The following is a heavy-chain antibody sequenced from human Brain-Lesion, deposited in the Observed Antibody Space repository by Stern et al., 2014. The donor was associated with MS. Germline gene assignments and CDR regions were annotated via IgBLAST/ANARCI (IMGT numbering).Heavy chain of an antibody. CDR2: IYASGNT. J-gene: IGHJ4*02. Sequence: QLQLQESGPGLVKPSQTLSLTCTVSGGPISSHSYYWSWIRQPAGKGLEWIGRIYASGNTHYNPSLKGRVSISVDTSKNRLSPGVSSVTASDTAVYYCARDYGDLEFDLWGQGTLVTVSS. CDR3: ARDYGDLEFDL. CDR1: GGPISSHSYY. V-gene: IGHV4-61*02. D-gene: IGHD4-17*01.